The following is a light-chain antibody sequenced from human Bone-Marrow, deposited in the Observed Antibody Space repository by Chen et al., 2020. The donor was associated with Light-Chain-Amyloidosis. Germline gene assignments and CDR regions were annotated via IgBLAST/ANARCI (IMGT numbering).Light chain of an antibody. CDR3: QSADSSGTYEVI. Sequence: SYELNQPPSVSVSPRPSSRLTCAGDDLPTKYAYWYQQKPGQAPVLVIHRDTERPSGISERFSGSSSGTTATLTISGVQAEDEADYHCQSADSSGTYEVIFGGGTKLTVL. CDR1: DLPTKY. V-gene: IGLV3-25*03. CDR2: RDT. J-gene: IGLJ2*01.